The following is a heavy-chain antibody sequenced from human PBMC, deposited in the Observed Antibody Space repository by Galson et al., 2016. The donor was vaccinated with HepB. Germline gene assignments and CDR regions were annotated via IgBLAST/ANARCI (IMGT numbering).Heavy chain of an antibody. Sequence: TLSLTCSVSGGSISSGGYYWSWIRQHPGKGLEWIGYIFYSGSSYYNPSLKSRVTISVDTSKNQFSLKLSSVTAADTAVYHCTSGLVRGVISFWGQGFLVCVSS. CDR3: TSGLVRGVISF. CDR2: IFYSGSS. D-gene: IGHD3-10*01. CDR1: GGSISSGGYY. V-gene: IGHV4-31*03. J-gene: IGHJ4*02.